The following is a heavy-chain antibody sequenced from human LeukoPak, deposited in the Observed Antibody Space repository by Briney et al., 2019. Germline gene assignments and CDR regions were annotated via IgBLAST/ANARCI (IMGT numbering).Heavy chain of an antibody. CDR1: GFTFYDYA. D-gene: IGHD2-2*01. CDR3: AKDSCSSTSCYVEY. CDR2: ISGDGGST. Sequence: GGSLRLSCAASGFTFYDYAMHWVRQAPGKGLEWVSLISGDGGSTYYADSVKGRFTVSRDNSKNSLYVQMNSLRTEDTALYYCAKDSCSSTSCYVEYWGQGTLVTVSS. J-gene: IGHJ4*02. V-gene: IGHV3-43*02.